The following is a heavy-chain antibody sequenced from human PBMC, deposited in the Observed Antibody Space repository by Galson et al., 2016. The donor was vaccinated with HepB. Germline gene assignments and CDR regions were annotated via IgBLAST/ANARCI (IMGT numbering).Heavy chain of an antibody. Sequence: SPRLPRAFCGFRVNGASLNCVRHASGQGLEWVANIYSGGRTYYADSVKGRFTISRDNSKNTVYLQMDRLRAEDTAVYYCAKAYGVDSYHFNDWGQGTLVIVSS. CDR2: IYSGGRT. J-gene: IGHJ4*02. D-gene: IGHD4-17*01. CDR1: GFRVNGAS. V-gene: IGHV3-53*01. CDR3: AKAYGVDSYHFND.